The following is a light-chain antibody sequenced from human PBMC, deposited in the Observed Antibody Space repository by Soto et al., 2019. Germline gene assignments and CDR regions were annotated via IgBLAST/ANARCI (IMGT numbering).Light chain of an antibody. CDR1: NSNMGRNY. V-gene: IGLV1-47*01. Sequence: QPVLTQTPSASGTPGQRITISCSGSNSNMGRNYVYWYQQVPGTAPKLLMYRNDVRPSGVPDRFTGPKSGTSASLAISGLRSEDEADYYCAVWDNSLNGVAFGGGTKLTVL. J-gene: IGLJ2*01. CDR3: AVWDNSLNGVA. CDR2: RND.